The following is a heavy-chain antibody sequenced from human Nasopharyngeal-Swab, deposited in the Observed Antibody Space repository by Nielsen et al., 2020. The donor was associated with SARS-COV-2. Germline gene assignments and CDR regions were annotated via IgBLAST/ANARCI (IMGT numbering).Heavy chain of an antibody. V-gene: IGHV4-34*01. CDR2: INHSGST. CDR1: GGSFSGYY. J-gene: IGHJ4*02. D-gene: IGHD6-6*01. Sequence: GSLRLSCAVSGGSFSGYYWSWLRQPPGKGLEWIGEINHSGSTNYNPSLKSRVTISVDTSKNQFSLKLSSVTAADTAVYYCARGRGEYSSSSVFFDYWGQGTLVTVSS. CDR3: ARGRGEYSSSSVFFDY.